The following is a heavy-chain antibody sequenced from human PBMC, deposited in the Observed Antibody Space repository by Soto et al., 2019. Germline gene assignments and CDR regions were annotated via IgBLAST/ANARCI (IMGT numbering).Heavy chain of an antibody. Sequence: LSCAASGFTFSSYAMNWVRQAPGKGLEWVSGISGRGTTTYYADSVKGRFTISRDNSMDTLYLQMNSLRAEDTALYYCAKDYGSGSYDYYYYYYALDVLGQGATVTVSS. D-gene: IGHD3-10*01. J-gene: IGHJ6*02. CDR3: AKDYGSGSYDYYYYYYALDV. V-gene: IGHV3-23*01. CDR2: ISGRGTTT. CDR1: GFTFSSYA.